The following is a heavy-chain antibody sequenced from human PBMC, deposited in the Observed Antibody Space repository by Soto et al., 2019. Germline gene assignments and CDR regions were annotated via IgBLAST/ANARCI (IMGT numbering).Heavy chain of an antibody. D-gene: IGHD2-21*01. CDR2: ISAYNGNT. Sequence: QVQLVQSGAEVKKPGASVKVSCKASGYTFTSYGISWVRQAPGQGLEWMGWISAYNGNTNYAQKLQGRVTMTTDTSTSKAYMELRGRRSDDPAVYSCARDLRAYSPRSKGFDPGAREPWSPSPQ. J-gene: IGHJ5*02. CDR1: GYTFTSYG. V-gene: IGHV1-18*04. CDR3: ARDLRAYSPRSKGFDP.